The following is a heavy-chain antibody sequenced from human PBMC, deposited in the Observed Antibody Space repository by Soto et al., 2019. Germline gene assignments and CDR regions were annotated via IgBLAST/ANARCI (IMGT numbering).Heavy chain of an antibody. CDR3: ARGGVGRFLEWLPRDY. D-gene: IGHD3-3*01. J-gene: IGHJ4*02. Sequence: QVQLVRSGAEVKKPGASVKVSCKASGYTFTSYAMHWVRQAPGQRLEWMGWINAGNGNTTYSQKLQGRVTSNRDTSASTAYMELRSLRSEDTAVYYCARGGVGRFLEWLPRDYWGQGTLVTVSS. CDR1: GYTFTSYA. CDR2: INAGNGNT. V-gene: IGHV1-3*01.